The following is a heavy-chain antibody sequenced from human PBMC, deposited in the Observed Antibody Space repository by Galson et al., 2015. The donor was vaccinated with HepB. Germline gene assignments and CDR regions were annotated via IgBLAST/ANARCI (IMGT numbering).Heavy chain of an antibody. CDR1: GFSFNTYW. J-gene: IGHJ4*02. Sequence: SLRLSCAASGFSFNTYWMTWVRQAPGKGPEWVANIKHDGSEKYYVDSVKGRFTISRDNAKNSLSLQMNSLRAEDTAVYYCARDFICSTTSCYKHYFDYWGQGALVTVSS. D-gene: IGHD2-2*02. V-gene: IGHV3-7*03. CDR3: ARDFICSTTSCYKHYFDY. CDR2: IKHDGSEK.